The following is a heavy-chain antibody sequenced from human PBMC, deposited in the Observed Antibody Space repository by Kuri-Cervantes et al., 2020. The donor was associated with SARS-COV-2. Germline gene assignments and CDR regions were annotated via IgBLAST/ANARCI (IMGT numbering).Heavy chain of an antibody. V-gene: IGHV3-23*01. CDR3: ASDRAGDTIFGVVIDY. D-gene: IGHD3-3*01. J-gene: IGHJ4*02. CDR1: GFTFSSYA. CDR2: ISGSGGST. Sequence: GGSLRLSCAASGFTFSSYAMSWVRQAPGKGLEWVSAISGSGGSTYYADSVKGRFTISRDNSKNTLYLQMNSLRAEDKAVYYWASDRAGDTIFGVVIDYWDERTVVTFSS.